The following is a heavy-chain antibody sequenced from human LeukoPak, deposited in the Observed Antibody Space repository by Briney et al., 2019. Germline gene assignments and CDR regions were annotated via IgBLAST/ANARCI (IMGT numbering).Heavy chain of an antibody. CDR3: ARSRSSSWSNWFDP. D-gene: IGHD6-13*01. CDR1: GFTFSSYS. J-gene: IGHJ5*02. V-gene: IGHV3-21*01. Sequence: GGSLRLSCAASGFTFSSYSMNWVRQAPGKGLEWVSSISSSSSYIYYADSVKGRFTISRDNTKNSLYLQMNSLRAEDTAVYYCARSRSSSWSNWFDPWGQGTLVTVSS. CDR2: ISSSSSYI.